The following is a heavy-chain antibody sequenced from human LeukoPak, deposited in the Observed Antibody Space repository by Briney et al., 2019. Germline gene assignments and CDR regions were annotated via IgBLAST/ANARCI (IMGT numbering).Heavy chain of an antibody. CDR1: GFTFSSSA. V-gene: IGHV3-23*01. CDR3: AKQLGYCSDGSCYFPY. J-gene: IGHJ4*02. Sequence: AGGPLRLSCAASGFTFSSSAMSWVRQAPGKGLEWVSAISNNGGYTYYADSVQGRFTISRDNSKSTLCPQMNSLRAEDTAVYYCAKQLGYCSDGSCYFPYWGQGTLVTVSS. CDR2: ISNNGGYT. D-gene: IGHD2-15*01.